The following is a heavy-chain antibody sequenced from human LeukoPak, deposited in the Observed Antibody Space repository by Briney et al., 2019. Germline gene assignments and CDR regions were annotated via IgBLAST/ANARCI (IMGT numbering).Heavy chain of an antibody. D-gene: IGHD6-13*01. J-gene: IGHJ3*02. CDR2: ISWNSGSI. CDR1: GFTFDDYA. CDR3: AKDIQQLPLDAFDI. Sequence: GGSLRLSCAASGFTFDDYAMHWVRQAPGKGLEWVSGISWNSGSIGYADSVKGRFTISRDNAKNSLYLQMNSLRAEDTALYYCAKDIQQLPLDAFDIWGQGTMVTVSS. V-gene: IGHV3-9*01.